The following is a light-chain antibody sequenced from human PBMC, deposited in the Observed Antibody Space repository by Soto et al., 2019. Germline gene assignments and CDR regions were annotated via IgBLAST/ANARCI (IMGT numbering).Light chain of an antibody. Sequence: DIVMTQSPLSLPVTPGESVSISCRSSQRLLHRNGYIYLDWDLQKPGQSPQLLIYLGSYRASGVPDRFSGSGSGTYFTLKINRVEAEDVRVYYCMQGLETFYTFGQGTKLEIK. CDR1: QRLLHRNGYIY. CDR3: MQGLETFYT. J-gene: IGKJ2*01. CDR2: LGS. V-gene: IGKV2-28*01.